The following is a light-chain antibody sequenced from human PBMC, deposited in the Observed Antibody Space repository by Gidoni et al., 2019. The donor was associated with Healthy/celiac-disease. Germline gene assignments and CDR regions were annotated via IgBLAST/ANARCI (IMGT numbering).Light chain of an antibody. Sequence: EIVLTQSPATLSLSPGERATLSCRARQSVSSYLAWYQQKPGQAPRLLIYDSSNRATGIPARFSGSGSGTDFTLTISSLGPEDFAVYYCQQRSNWPPMYTFGQGTKLEIK. J-gene: IGKJ2*01. CDR2: DSS. CDR3: QQRSNWPPMYT. CDR1: QSVSSY. V-gene: IGKV3-11*01.